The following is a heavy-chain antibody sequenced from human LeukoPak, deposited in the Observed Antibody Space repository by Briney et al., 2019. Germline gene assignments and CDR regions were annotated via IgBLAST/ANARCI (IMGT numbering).Heavy chain of an antibody. J-gene: IGHJ4*02. D-gene: IGHD6-19*01. CDR1: GFTFSSYS. CDR2: ITGSGDST. V-gene: IGHV3-23*01. Sequence: PGGSLRLSCAASGFTFSSYSMNWVRQAPGRGLEWVSTITGSGDSTYYADSVKGRFTISRDNSKNSLYLQMDSLRAEDTAVYYCAKGSAVADLYFDFWGQGTLVTVSS. CDR3: AKGSAVADLYFDF.